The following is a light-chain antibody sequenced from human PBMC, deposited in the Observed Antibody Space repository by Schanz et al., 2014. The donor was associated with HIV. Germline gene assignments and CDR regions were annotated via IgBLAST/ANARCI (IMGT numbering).Light chain of an antibody. J-gene: IGLJ2*01. CDR1: SSNIGAGYD. CDR2: RNN. V-gene: IGLV1-40*01. Sequence: QSVLTQPPSVSGAPGQGVTISCTGSSSNIGAGYDAHWHQQLPGTAPKLLIYRNNNRPSGVPDRFSGSKSGTSASLAITGLQAEDEADYYCAAWDDSLNGVVFGRGTKLTVL. CDR3: AAWDDSLNGVV.